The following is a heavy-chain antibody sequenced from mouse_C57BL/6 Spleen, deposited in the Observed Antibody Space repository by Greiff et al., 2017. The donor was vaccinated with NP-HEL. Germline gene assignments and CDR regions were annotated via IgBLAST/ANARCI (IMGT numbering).Heavy chain of an antibody. V-gene: IGHV10-1*01. CDR1: GFSFNTYA. CDR2: IRSKSNNYAT. Sequence: EVQGVESGGGLVQPKGSLKLSCAASGFSFNTYAMNWVRQAPGKGLEWVARIRSKSNNYATYYADSVKDRFTISRDDSESMLYLQMNNLKTEDTAMYYCVRRGDGYYLGGTYWYFDVWGTGTTVTVSS. CDR3: VRRGDGYYLGGTYWYFDV. D-gene: IGHD2-3*01. J-gene: IGHJ1*03.